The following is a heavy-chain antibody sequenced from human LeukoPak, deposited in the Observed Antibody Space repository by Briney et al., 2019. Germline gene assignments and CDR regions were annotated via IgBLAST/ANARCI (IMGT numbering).Heavy chain of an antibody. CDR3: ARGGSYGTSGY. D-gene: IGHD5-18*01. CDR1: GGSISSSSYY. Sequence: SETLSLTCTVSGGSISSSSYYWGWIRQPPGKGLEWIGYIYYSGSTNYNPSLKSRVTISVDTSKNQFSLKLNSVTAADTAVYYCARGGSYGTSGYWGQGTLVTVSS. V-gene: IGHV4-61*05. J-gene: IGHJ4*02. CDR2: IYYSGST.